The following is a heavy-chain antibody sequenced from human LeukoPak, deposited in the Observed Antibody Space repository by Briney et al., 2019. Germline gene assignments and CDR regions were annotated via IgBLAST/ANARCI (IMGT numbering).Heavy chain of an antibody. V-gene: IGHV1-8*03. CDR2: MNPNSGDT. CDR1: GYTFTSCD. J-gene: IGHJ3*02. D-gene: IGHD6-13*01. CDR3: ARDMRGAAAADDAFDI. Sequence: ASVKVSCKASGYTFTSCDINWVRQATGHGLEWMGWMNPNSGDTGYAQNFQGRITITRDTSISTAYMELSSLRSEDTAVYYCARDMRGAAAADDAFDIWGQGTMVTVSS.